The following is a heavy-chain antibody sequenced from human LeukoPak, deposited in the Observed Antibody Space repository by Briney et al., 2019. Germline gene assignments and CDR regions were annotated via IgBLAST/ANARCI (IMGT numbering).Heavy chain of an antibody. Sequence: SETLSLTCAVYGGSFSGYYWSWIRQPPGKGLEWIGEINHSGSTNYNPSLKSRVTISVDTSKNQFSLKLSSVTAADTAVYCCARGGMVHRFDYWGQGTLVTVSS. CDR3: ARGGMVHRFDY. CDR1: GGSFSGYY. D-gene: IGHD2-8*01. V-gene: IGHV4-34*01. CDR2: INHSGST. J-gene: IGHJ4*02.